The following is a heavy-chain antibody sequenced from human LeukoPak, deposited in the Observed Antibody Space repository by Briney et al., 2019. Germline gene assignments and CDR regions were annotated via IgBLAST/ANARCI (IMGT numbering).Heavy chain of an antibody. CDR2: IYYSGST. Sequence: MPSETLSLTCTVSGGSIRSSYYYWGWIRQHPGKGLEWIGYIYYSGSTYYNPSLKSRVTISVDTSKNQFSLKLSSVTAADTAVYYCARDRVTGSSGWYQDYFDYWGQGTLVTVSS. D-gene: IGHD6-19*01. CDR3: ARDRVTGSSGWYQDYFDY. V-gene: IGHV4-31*03. CDR1: GGSIRSSYYY. J-gene: IGHJ4*02.